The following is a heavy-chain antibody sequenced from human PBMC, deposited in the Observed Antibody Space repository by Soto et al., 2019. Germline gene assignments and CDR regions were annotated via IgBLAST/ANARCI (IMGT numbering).Heavy chain of an antibody. V-gene: IGHV1-2*04. CDR2: INPHSSGA. J-gene: IGHJ3*01. CDR3: TRDYYDGSASYGFDL. CDR1: GYTFTDYY. D-gene: IGHD3-22*01. Sequence: QVHLVQSGAEVKKPGASVKVSCKASGYTFTDYYIHWVRQAPGQGLEWMGWINPHSSGANIAQKFEGWVTLNRDTSGRTVYMEMGWLKSNDTAVYYCTRDYYDGSASYGFDLWGQGTLVTVSS.